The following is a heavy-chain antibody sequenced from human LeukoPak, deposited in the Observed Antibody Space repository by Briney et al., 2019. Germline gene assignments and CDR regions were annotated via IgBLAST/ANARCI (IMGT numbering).Heavy chain of an antibody. CDR2: ISYDGSNK. J-gene: IGHJ4*02. D-gene: IGHD3-10*01. CDR3: AKKEDGVGFDY. CDR1: GFTFSSYG. V-gene: IGHV3-30*18. Sequence: GGSLRLSCAASGFTFSSYGMHWVRQAPGKGLEWVAVISYDGSNKYYADSVKGRFTISRDNSKNTLYLQMNSLRAEDTAVYYCAKKEDGVGFDYWGQGTLVTVSS.